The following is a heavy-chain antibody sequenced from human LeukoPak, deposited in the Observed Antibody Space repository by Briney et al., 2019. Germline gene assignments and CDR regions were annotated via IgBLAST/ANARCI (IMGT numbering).Heavy chain of an antibody. V-gene: IGHV3-72*01. CDR3: ARGCDGGGSCYLVDY. J-gene: IGHJ4*02. D-gene: IGHD2-15*01. CDR2: IRNKANSYTT. CDR1: GFTFSDHH. Sequence: GGSLRLSCAVSGFTFSDHHMDWVRQAPGRGLEWVGRIRNKANSYTTEYAASVKGRFTVSRDDSKNSLYLQLNSLKTEDTAVYYCARGCDGGGSCYLVDYWSQGTLVTVSS.